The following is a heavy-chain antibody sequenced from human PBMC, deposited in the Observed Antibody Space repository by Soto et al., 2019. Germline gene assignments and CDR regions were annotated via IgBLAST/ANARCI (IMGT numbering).Heavy chain of an antibody. D-gene: IGHD5-18*01. CDR1: GFIFSSYG. J-gene: IGHJ5*02. Sequence: QVQLVESGGGVVQPGRSLRLSCAASGFIFSSYGMHWVRQAPGKGLEWVATIWHDGSNKYYADSVKGRFTISRDNSKNTLYLQMSSLRAEDTAVYYCARESTEWIQLRLDWFDPWGQGTLVTVSS. CDR2: IWHDGSNK. V-gene: IGHV3-33*01. CDR3: ARESTEWIQLRLDWFDP.